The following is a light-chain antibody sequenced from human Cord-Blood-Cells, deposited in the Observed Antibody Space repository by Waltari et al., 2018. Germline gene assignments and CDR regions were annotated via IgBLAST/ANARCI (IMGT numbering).Light chain of an antibody. CDR1: QRVLSSSNNKNY. V-gene: IGKV4-1*01. J-gene: IGKJ2*01. CDR2: WAS. Sequence: IVMTQSPDSLAVPLGERATINCKSSQRVLSSSNNKNYLTWYQQKPGQPPKLLIYWASTRESGVPDRFSGSGSGTDFTLTISSLQAEDVAVYYCQQYYSTPYTFGQGTKLEIK. CDR3: QQYYSTPYT.